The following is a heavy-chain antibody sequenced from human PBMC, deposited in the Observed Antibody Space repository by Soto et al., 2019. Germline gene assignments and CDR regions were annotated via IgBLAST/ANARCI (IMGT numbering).Heavy chain of an antibody. CDR3: TMNSAYALAY. CDR2: IHHSGGT. J-gene: IGHJ4*02. V-gene: IGHV4-4*02. D-gene: IGHD5-12*01. CDR1: GGSVSNNNW. Sequence: QVQLQESGPGLVKPSGTLSLSCAVSGGSVSNNNWWRWVRQSPGNGLEWIGEIHHSGGTSYNPSLESRATLSVDTFKNELSLRLNYVTAGDTAVYYCTMNSAYALAYWGPGILVTVSS.